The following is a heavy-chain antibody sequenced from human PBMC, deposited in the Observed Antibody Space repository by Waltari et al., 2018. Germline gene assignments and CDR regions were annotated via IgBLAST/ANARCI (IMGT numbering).Heavy chain of an antibody. J-gene: IGHJ4*02. Sequence: QVQLQQWGAGLLKPSETLSLTCAVYGGSFSGYYWSWIRQPPGKGLEWLGEINHSGSTNYNPALKSRVTRSVDTSKNQFSLKLSSVTAADTAVYYCARGLTWIQLWLYRREGYYFDYWGQGTLVTVSS. CDR2: INHSGST. D-gene: IGHD5-18*01. CDR3: ARGLTWIQLWLYRREGYYFDY. V-gene: IGHV4-34*01. CDR1: GGSFSGYY.